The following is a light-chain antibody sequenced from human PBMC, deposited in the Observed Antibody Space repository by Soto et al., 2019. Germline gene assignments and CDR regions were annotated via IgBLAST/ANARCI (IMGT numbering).Light chain of an antibody. V-gene: IGLV3-21*04. CDR1: NIGSKS. CDR2: YDS. J-gene: IGLJ2*01. CDR3: QVGDSVSDLVV. Sequence: SYELTQPPSVSVAPGQTARITCGGNNIGSKSVHWYHQKPGQDPVLVIHYDSDRPSGIPERFSGSNSGNTATLTISRVVAGDEAAYYGQVGDSVSDLVVFGGGTKVNVL.